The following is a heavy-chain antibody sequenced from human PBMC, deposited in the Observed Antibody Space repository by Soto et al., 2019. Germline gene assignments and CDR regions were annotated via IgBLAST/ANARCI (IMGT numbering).Heavy chain of an antibody. D-gene: IGHD3-22*01. CDR1: GGSISSYN. CDR3: ARERYYYDSSGSRYFDD. CDR2: IYYSGST. Sequence: PXESLSLPCTVAGGSISSYNWSWIRQPPGKGLEWIGYIYYSGSTNYNPSLKSRVTISVDTSKNQFSLKLSSVNAADTAVYYCARERYYYDSSGSRYFDDWGQGTLVTVSS. V-gene: IGHV4-59*01. J-gene: IGHJ4*02.